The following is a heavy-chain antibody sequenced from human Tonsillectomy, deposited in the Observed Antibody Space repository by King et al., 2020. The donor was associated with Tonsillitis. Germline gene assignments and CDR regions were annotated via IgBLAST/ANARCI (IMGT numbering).Heavy chain of an antibody. Sequence: VQLVESGGGLVQPGGSLRLSCAASGFTFSSYAMSWVRQAPGKGLEGGSGGSGSGGSTYYADSVKGRFTLSRDNSKNTLYLQMNSLRAEDTAVYYCAKEYYYDSSGYYRPEYFQHWGQGTLVTVSS. CDR3: AKEYYYDSSGYYRPEYFQH. D-gene: IGHD3-22*01. V-gene: IGHV3-23*04. J-gene: IGHJ1*01. CDR1: GFTFSSYA. CDR2: GSGSGGST.